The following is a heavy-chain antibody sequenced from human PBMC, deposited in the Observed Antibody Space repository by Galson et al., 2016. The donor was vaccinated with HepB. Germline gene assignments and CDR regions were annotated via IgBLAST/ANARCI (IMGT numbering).Heavy chain of an antibody. J-gene: IGHJ4*02. CDR1: GFTFSSYT. Sequence: SLRLSCAASGFTFSSYTMHWVRQAPGKGLDWVAGIWYDGSNKYYGDSVKGRFTISRDNSKNTLSLQMNSLRAEDTAVYYCAKGYGYFDSWGQGTLVTVSS. CDR2: IWYDGSNK. CDR3: AKGYGYFDS. V-gene: IGHV3-33*06. D-gene: IGHD4-17*01.